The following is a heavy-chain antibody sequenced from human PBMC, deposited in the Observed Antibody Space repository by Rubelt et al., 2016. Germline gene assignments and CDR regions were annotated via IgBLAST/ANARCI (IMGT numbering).Heavy chain of an antibody. V-gene: IGHV3-53*01. D-gene: IGHD2-2*01. CDR3: ARGGGVVVVPAATYFDY. Sequence: WVRQAPGKGLEWVSVIYSGGSPYYADSVKGRFTISRDNSKNTLYLQMNSLRAEDTAVYYCARGGGVVVVPAATYFDYWGQGTLVTVSS. CDR2: IYSGGSP. J-gene: IGHJ4*02.